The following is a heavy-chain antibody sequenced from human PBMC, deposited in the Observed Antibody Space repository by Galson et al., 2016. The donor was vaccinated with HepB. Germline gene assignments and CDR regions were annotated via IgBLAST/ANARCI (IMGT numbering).Heavy chain of an antibody. Sequence: SLRLSCAASGFTFSTYWMYWVRQAPGKGLEWVAAIKTDGSDKYYADSVKGRCTISRDNADNSLYLQINSLRNGDTAEYYCAKDHITGWSFDSWGQGTLVTVSS. V-gene: IGHV3-7*03. J-gene: IGHJ4*02. CDR1: GFTFSTYW. D-gene: IGHD6-19*01. CDR2: IKTDGSDK. CDR3: AKDHITGWSFDS.